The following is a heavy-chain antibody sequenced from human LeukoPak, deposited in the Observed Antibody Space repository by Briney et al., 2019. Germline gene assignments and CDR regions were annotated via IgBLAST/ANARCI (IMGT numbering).Heavy chain of an antibody. Sequence: PGGSLRLSCAASGFTFSRYGMHWVRQAPGKGLEWVAVISYDGSNKYYADSVKGRFTISRDNSKNTLYLQMNSLRTEDTAVYYCARCHGRDGYNYQGYWGQGTLVTVSS. CDR1: GFTFSRYG. CDR3: ARCHGRDGYNYQGY. V-gene: IGHV3-30*03. CDR2: ISYDGSNK. D-gene: IGHD5-24*01. J-gene: IGHJ4*02.